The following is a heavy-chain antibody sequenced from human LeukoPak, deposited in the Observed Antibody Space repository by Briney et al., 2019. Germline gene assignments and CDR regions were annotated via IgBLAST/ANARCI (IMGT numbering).Heavy chain of an antibody. J-gene: IGHJ4*02. CDR1: GFTFSSYG. D-gene: IGHD1-26*01. V-gene: IGHV3-48*04. CDR2: ISSSGSTI. CDR3: ARDRDPAWEYFDY. Sequence: PGGSLRLPCAASGFTFSSYGMSWVRQAPGQGLELVSYISSSGSTIYYADSVKGRFTISRDNAKNSLYLQMNSLRAEDTAVYYCARDRDPAWEYFDYWGQGTLVTVSS.